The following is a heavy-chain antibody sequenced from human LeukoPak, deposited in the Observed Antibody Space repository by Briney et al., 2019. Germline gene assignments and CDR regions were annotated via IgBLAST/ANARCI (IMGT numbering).Heavy chain of an antibody. Sequence: ASVKVSCKASGYTFTGYYMHWVRQAPGQGLEWMGWINPNSGGTNYAQKFQGRVTMTRDTSISTAYMELSRLRSDDTAVYYCATAGPLYDAGFDYWGQGTLVTVSS. CDR3: ATAGPLYDAGFDY. CDR1: GYTFTGYY. CDR2: INPNSGGT. D-gene: IGHD3-22*01. J-gene: IGHJ4*02. V-gene: IGHV1-2*02.